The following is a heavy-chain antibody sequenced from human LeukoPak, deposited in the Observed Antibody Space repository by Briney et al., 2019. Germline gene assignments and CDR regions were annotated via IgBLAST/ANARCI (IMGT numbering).Heavy chain of an antibody. CDR1: GFTFSSYA. V-gene: IGHV4-39*01. CDR3: ASQGYSSSWYYFDY. D-gene: IGHD6-13*01. CDR2: IYYSGST. Sequence: GSLRLSCAASGFTFSSYAMSWVRQAPGKGLEWIGSIYYSGSTYYNPSLKSRVTISVDTSKNQFSLKLSSVTAADTAVYYCASQGYSSSWYYFDYWGQGTLVTVSS. J-gene: IGHJ4*02.